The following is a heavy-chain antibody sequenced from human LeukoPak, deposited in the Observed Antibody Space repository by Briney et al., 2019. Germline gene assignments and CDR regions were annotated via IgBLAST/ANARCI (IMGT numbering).Heavy chain of an antibody. J-gene: IGHJ4*02. CDR3: ANAYGDYSFDY. CDR2: ISGSGGST. V-gene: IGHV3-23*01. CDR1: GFTFSSYA. D-gene: IGHD4-17*01. Sequence: GGSLRLSCAASGFTFSSYAMSWVRQAPGKGLEWVAAISGSGGSTYYADSVKGRFTISRDNSKNTLYLQMNSLRAEDTAVYYCANAYGDYSFDYWGQGTLVTVSS.